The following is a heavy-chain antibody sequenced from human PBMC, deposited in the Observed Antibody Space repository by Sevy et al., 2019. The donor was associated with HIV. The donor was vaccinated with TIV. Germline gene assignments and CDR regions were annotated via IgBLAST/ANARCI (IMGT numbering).Heavy chain of an antibody. CDR1: GFTFSGSA. D-gene: IGHD2-2*03. CDR2: IRMKANSYAT. Sequence: GGSLRLSCAASGFTFSGSALHWVRQASGKGLEWVGRIRMKANSYATAYAASVKGRFTISRDDSKNSAYLQMNSLKTEETAVYYRTTYLGYCRSTSCHYYYDKWGQGTLVTVSS. J-gene: IGHJ4*02. V-gene: IGHV3-73*01. CDR3: TTYLGYCRSTSCHYYYDK.